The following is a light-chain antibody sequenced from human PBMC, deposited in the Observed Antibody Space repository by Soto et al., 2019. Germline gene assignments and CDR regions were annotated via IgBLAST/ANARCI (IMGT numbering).Light chain of an antibody. J-gene: IGKJ5*01. Sequence: EIVLTQSPATLSLSPGERATLSCRAGRSVTIFLAWYQQKPGQAPRLLIYDASNRATGVPARFSGSGSGTDFTLTITGLEPEDSAVYYCQQRSNWPITFGQGTRLESK. V-gene: IGKV3-11*01. CDR2: DAS. CDR1: RSVTIF. CDR3: QQRSNWPIT.